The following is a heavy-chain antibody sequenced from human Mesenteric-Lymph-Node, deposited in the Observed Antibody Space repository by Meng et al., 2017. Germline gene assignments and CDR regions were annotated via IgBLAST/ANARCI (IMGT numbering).Heavy chain of an antibody. V-gene: IGHV3-48*03. D-gene: IGHD2-15*01. CDR1: GFTFSSYE. CDR2: ITSSGDVI. J-gene: IGHJ6*02. CDR3: ARVGYCTTGSCFLQFYYYGMDV. Sequence: GESLKISCAASGFTFSSYEMNWVRQAPGKGLEWISYITSSGDVIYYADSVKGRFTISRDNANNSLFLQMNSLSAEDTAVYYCARVGYCTTGSCFLQFYYYGMDVWGQGTAVTVAS.